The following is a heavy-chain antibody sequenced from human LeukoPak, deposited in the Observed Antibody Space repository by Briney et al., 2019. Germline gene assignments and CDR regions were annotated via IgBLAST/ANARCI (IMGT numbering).Heavy chain of an antibody. V-gene: IGHV3-30-3*01. D-gene: IGHD6-19*01. CDR2: ISYDGSNK. CDR3: ARGKAVAGTDY. J-gene: IGHJ4*02. CDR1: GFTFSSYA. Sequence: GGSLRLSCAASGFTFSSYAMHWVRQAPGKGLEWVAVISYDGSNKYYADSVKGRFTISRDNSKNTLYLQMNSLRAEDTAVYYCARGKAVAGTDYWGQGTLVTVSS.